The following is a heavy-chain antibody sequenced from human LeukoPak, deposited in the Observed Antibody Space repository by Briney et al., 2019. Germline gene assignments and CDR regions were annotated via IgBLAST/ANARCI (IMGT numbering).Heavy chain of an antibody. Sequence: SETLSLTCTVSGGSISSYSWNWIRQPPGKGLEWIGRIYSSGSTIYNPSLRSRVTISVETSKNQFSLELSSVPAADTAGYYCARRRREISTITEDNWLDPWGHGTLVTVSS. D-gene: IGHD5-24*01. V-gene: IGHV4-4*08. CDR1: GGSISSYS. CDR3: ARRRREISTITEDNWLDP. CDR2: IYSSGST. J-gene: IGHJ5*02.